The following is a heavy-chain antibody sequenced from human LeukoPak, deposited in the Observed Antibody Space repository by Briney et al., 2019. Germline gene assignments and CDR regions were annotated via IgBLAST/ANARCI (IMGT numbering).Heavy chain of an antibody. CDR3: AKGYSSGWYDFDS. V-gene: IGHV3-23*01. Sequence: GGSLRLSCTASGFTFSSFGMSWVRQAPGKGLDWVSFISGNGQNTYYADSVKGRFTISRDSSKTVFLQMNSLRGDDTAVYYCAKGYSSGWYDFDSWGQGTLVTVAS. CDR1: GFTFSSFG. CDR2: ISGNGQNT. J-gene: IGHJ4*02. D-gene: IGHD6-19*01.